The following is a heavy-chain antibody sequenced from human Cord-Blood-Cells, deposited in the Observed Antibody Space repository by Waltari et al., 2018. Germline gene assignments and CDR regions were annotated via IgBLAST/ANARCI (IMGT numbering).Heavy chain of an antibody. Sequence: QVQLQESGPGLAKPSETLSLTCTVSGGSISSYYWSWIRQPPGKGLEWIGDIYYSGSTNYHPSLKSRVTISVDTSKNQFSLKLSSVTAADTAVYYCARGSSSRYFDYWGQGTLVTVSS. V-gene: IGHV4-59*01. CDR2: IYYSGST. D-gene: IGHD6-13*01. J-gene: IGHJ4*02. CDR3: ARGSSSRYFDY. CDR1: GGSISSYY.